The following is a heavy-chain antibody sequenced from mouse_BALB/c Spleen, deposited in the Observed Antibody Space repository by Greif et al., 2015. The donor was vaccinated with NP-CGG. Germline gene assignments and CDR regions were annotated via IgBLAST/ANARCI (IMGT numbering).Heavy chain of an antibody. CDR1: GYTFTSYW. V-gene: IGHV1-7*01. J-gene: IGHJ3*01. Sequence: QVQLKQSGAELAKPGASVKMSCKASGYTFTSYWMHWVRQRPGQGLEWIGYINPSTGCTEYNQKFKDKATLTADKSSSTAYMQLSSLTSEDSAVYYCARLGLGAYWGQGTLVTVSA. D-gene: IGHD4-1*01. CDR2: INPSTGCT. CDR3: ARLGLGAY.